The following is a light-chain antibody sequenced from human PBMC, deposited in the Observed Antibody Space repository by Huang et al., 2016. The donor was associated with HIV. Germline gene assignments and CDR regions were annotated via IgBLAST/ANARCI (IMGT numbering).Light chain of an antibody. Sequence: DIQMTQSTSSLSASVGDRVTITCQASQDISNNLNLYQQKQGKAPNLQVYDASNIDAGAPSRVSGSGSETDFTFTINSLHAEDFATYYRQQYENLLTFGPGTKVDI. V-gene: IGKV1-33*01. CDR3: QQYENLLT. CDR2: DAS. J-gene: IGKJ3*01. CDR1: QDISNN.